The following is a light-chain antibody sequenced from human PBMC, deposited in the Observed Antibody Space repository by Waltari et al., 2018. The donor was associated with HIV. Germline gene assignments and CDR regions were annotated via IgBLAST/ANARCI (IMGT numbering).Light chain of an antibody. CDR3: CSHAGTYTYV. Sequence: QSALTQPRSVSGSHGQSVTISCTGTASDIGYFDYVSWYQQYPGNAPNVILYEVFQRPSAVTDRFTASKSGIPASLNITRLQDEDEADYYCCSHAGTYTYVFGSGTKVTVL. V-gene: IGLV2-11*01. CDR2: EVF. J-gene: IGLJ1*01. CDR1: ASDIGYFDY.